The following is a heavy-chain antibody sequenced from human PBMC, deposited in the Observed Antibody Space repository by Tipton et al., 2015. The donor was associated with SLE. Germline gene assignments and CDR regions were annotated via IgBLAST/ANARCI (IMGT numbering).Heavy chain of an antibody. Sequence: TLSLTCAVYGGSFSGYYWSWIRQPPGKGLEWIGEINHSGSTNYNPSLKSRVTISVDTSKNQFSLKLSSVTAADTAVYYCARDRSSSWFDGGNGQDYWGQGTLVTVSS. CDR2: INHSGST. D-gene: IGHD6-13*01. V-gene: IGHV4-34*01. CDR3: ARDRSSSWFDGGNGQDY. CDR1: GGSFSGYY. J-gene: IGHJ4*02.